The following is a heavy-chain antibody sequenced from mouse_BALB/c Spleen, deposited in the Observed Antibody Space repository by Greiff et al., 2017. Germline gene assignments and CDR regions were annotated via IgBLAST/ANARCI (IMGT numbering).Heavy chain of an antibody. D-gene: IGHD3-3*01. CDR3: ARSSGTTTFDY. V-gene: IGHV5-17*02. J-gene: IGHJ2*01. CDR2: ISSGSSTI. Sequence: EVNVVESGGGLVQPGGSRKLSCAASGFTFSSFGMHWVRQAPEKGLEWVAYISSGSSTIYYADTVKGRFTISRDNPKNTLFLQMTSLRSEDTAMYYCARSSGTTTFDYRGQGTTLTVSS. CDR1: GFTFSSFG.